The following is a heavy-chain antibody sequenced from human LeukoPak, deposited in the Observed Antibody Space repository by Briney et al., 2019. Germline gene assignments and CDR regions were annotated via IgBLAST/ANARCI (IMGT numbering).Heavy chain of an antibody. V-gene: IGHV4-39*01. Sequence: SETLSLTCAVSGDSISSSNYYWGWIRQPPGKGLEWIGSLYYSGSPYYNPSLKSQVTISVDTSNNQFSLKLNSVTAADTAVYYCARGRYSSGWSISYYFDYWGQGTLVTVSS. CDR3: ARGRYSSGWSISYYFDY. CDR2: LYYSGSP. D-gene: IGHD6-19*01. J-gene: IGHJ4*02. CDR1: GDSISSSNYY.